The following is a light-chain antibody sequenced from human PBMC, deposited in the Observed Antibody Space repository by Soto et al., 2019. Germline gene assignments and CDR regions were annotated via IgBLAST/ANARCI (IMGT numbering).Light chain of an antibody. J-gene: IGKJ4*01. Sequence: DVQMTQSPSSLSAFVGDRVTITCRASQGIAPYLAWFQQKPGKVPKLLIYATSTLQSGVPSRFSRSGSGYEFTLTINSLQPEDVGTYYCQKYNSAPLTFGGGTKVEIK. V-gene: IGKV1-27*01. CDR2: ATS. CDR3: QKYNSAPLT. CDR1: QGIAPY.